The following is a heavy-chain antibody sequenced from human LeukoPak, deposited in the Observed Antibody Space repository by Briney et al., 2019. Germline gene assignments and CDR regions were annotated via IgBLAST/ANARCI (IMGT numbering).Heavy chain of an antibody. Sequence: SVKVSCRASGGTFSSYAISWVRQAPGQGLEWMGGIIPIFGTANYAQKFQGRVTITADESTSTAYMELSSLRSEDTAVYYCARDNLHGPPAKEYFQHWGQGTLVTVSS. J-gene: IGHJ1*01. V-gene: IGHV1-69*13. CDR2: IIPIFGTA. D-gene: IGHD2-2*01. CDR3: ARDNLHGPPAKEYFQH. CDR1: GGTFSSYA.